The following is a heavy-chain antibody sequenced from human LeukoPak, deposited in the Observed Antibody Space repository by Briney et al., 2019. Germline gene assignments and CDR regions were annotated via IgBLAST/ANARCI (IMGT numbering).Heavy chain of an antibody. CDR3: ARTTEGYSRGSTCYYYYYYMNV. Sequence: PSETLSLTWTVSGGSINNYYWSWIRQPTGKGLEWNGYIHYSGSTNYNPSLKSRVTISVDTSKNDFSLQLSSVTAADTAVYYCARTTEGYSRGSTCYYYYYYMNVWGKGTTVTVSS. D-gene: IGHD2-15*01. CDR2: IHYSGST. J-gene: IGHJ6*03. CDR1: GGSINNYY. V-gene: IGHV4-59*01.